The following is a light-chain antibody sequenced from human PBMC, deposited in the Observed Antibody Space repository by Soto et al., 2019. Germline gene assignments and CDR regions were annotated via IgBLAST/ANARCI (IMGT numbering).Light chain of an antibody. V-gene: IGKV3-20*01. Sequence: DIVLTQSPGTLSLSPGERAPLSCRASQGVXSSLGWYQQNTGQAPSLLXSSASSRATGIPDRLSGSGSETDFTLTISRLEPEDFAVYYCQQYESSTRTFGQGTKVDIK. J-gene: IGKJ1*01. CDR1: QGVXSS. CDR2: SAS. CDR3: QQYESSTRT.